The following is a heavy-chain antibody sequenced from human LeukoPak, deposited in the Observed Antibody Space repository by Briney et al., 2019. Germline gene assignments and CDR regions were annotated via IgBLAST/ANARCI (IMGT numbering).Heavy chain of an antibody. J-gene: IGHJ4*02. CDR2: IYHSGST. Sequence: PSETLSLTCAVSGGSISSGGYSWSWIRQPPGKGLEWIGYIYHSGSTYYNPSLKSRVTISVDRSKNQFSLKLSSVTAADTAVYYCARHSMIVGNYFDYWGQGTLVTVSS. V-gene: IGHV4-30-2*01. D-gene: IGHD3-22*01. CDR3: ARHSMIVGNYFDY. CDR1: GGSISSGGYS.